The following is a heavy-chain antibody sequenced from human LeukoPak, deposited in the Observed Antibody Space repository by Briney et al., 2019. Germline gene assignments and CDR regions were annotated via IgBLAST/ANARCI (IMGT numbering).Heavy chain of an antibody. Sequence: KPSETLSLTCTVSGYSISSGYYWSWIRQPPGKGLEWIGYIYYSGSTNYNPSLKSRVTISEDTSKNQFSLILSSVTAADTAVYYCARDGYDNWFDPWGQGTLVTVSS. J-gene: IGHJ5*02. CDR3: ARDGYDNWFDP. CDR2: IYYSGST. CDR1: GYSISSGYY. D-gene: IGHD5-12*01. V-gene: IGHV4-61*01.